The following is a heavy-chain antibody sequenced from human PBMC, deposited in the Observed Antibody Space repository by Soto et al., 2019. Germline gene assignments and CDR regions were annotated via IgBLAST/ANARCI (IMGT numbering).Heavy chain of an antibody. J-gene: IGHJ4*02. D-gene: IGHD3-10*01. CDR1: GYTFTSYA. CDR3: ARDLYGSRSYTRGFYDY. CDR2: INAGNGNT. Sequence: ASVKVSCKASGYTFTSYAMHWVRQAPGQRLEWMGWINAGNGNTKYSQKFQGRVTITRDTSASTAYMELSSLRSEDTAVYYCARDLYGSRSYTRGFYDYWGQGTLVTVSS. V-gene: IGHV1-3*01.